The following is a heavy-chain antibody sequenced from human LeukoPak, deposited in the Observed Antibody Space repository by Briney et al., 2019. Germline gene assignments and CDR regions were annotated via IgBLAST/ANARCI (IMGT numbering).Heavy chain of an antibody. CDR3: ARDWASSIAAFRFDP. CDR1: GGSFSGYY. V-gene: IGHV4-34*01. CDR2: INHSGST. D-gene: IGHD6-13*01. J-gene: IGHJ5*02. Sequence: SETLSLTCAVCGGSFSGYYWSWIRQPPGKGLEWIGEINHSGSTNYNPSLKSRVTISVDTSKNQFSLKLSSVTAADTAVYYCARDWASSIAAFRFDPWGQGTLVTVSS.